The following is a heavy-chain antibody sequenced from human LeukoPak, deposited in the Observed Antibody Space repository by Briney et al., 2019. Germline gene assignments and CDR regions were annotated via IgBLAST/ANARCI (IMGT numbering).Heavy chain of an antibody. V-gene: IGHV1-2*02. J-gene: IGHJ5*02. CDR1: GYTFTGYY. D-gene: IGHD2-15*01. CDR3: ARDFRPFYCSGGSCYSGNWFDP. CDR2: INPNSGGT. Sequence: ASVKVSCKASGYTFTGYYMHWVRQAPGQGLEWMGWINPNSGGTNYAQKFQGRVTMTRDTSISTAYMELSRLRSDDTAVYYCARDFRPFYCSGGSCYSGNWFDPWGQGTLVTVSS.